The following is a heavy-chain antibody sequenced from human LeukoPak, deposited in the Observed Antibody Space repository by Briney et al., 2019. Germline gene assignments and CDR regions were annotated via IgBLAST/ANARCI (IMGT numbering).Heavy chain of an antibody. J-gene: IGHJ6*04. CDR3: ARERYSSSWYYYYGMDV. D-gene: IGHD6-13*01. CDR1: GFTFSSYE. Sequence: GGSLRLSCAASGFTFSSYEMNWVRQAPGKGLEWVSYISSSGSTIYYADSAKGRFTISRDNAKNSLYLQMNSLRAEDTAVYYCARERYSSSWYYYYGMDVWGKGTTVTVSS. V-gene: IGHV3-48*03. CDR2: ISSSGSTI.